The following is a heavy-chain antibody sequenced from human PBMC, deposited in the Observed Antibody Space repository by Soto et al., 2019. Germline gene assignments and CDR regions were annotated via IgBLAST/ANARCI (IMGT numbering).Heavy chain of an antibody. CDR2: IKQDGSEK. CDR1: GFTFSSYW. J-gene: IGHJ4*02. CDR3: AAEEGYYDFWSGYYAPFDY. Sequence: GGSLRLSCAASGFTFSSYWMSWVRQAPGKGLEWVANIKQDGSEKYYVDSVKGRFTISRDNAKNSLYLQMNSLRAEDTAVYYCAAEEGYYDFWSGYYAPFDYWGQGTLVTVSS. V-gene: IGHV3-7*01. D-gene: IGHD3-3*01.